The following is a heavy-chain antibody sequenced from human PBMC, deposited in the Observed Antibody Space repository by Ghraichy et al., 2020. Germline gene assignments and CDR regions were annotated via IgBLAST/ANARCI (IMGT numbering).Heavy chain of an antibody. CDR3: ARRVVVTATDYYFDY. V-gene: IGHV4-39*07. Sequence: SETLSLTCIVSGGSISSTSYYWGWIRQPPGKGLEWIGTIFYSGSTFYNPSLKSRVTISVDTSENQFSLKLSYVTAADTAVYYCARRVVVTATDYYFDYWGPGTLVTVSS. J-gene: IGHJ4*02. CDR2: IFYSGST. CDR1: GGSISSTSYY. D-gene: IGHD2-21*02.